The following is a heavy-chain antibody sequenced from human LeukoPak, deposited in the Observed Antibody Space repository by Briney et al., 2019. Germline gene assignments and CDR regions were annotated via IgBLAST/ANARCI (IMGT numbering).Heavy chain of an antibody. Sequence: SETLSLTCTVSGGSISSYYWSWIRQPAGKGLEWIGYMYYSGSNSYNPSLKSRVTISVDTSKNQFSLKLSSVTAADTAVYYCARHTPFGTTGTTFDYWGQGSLVTVSS. D-gene: IGHD1-1*01. J-gene: IGHJ4*02. CDR1: GGSISSYY. V-gene: IGHV4-59*08. CDR3: ARHTPFGTTGTTFDY. CDR2: MYYSGSN.